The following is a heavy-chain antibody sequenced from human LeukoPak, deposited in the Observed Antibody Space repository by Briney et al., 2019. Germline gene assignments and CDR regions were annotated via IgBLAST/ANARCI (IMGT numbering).Heavy chain of an antibody. V-gene: IGHV4-59*12. CDR1: GASMSNYY. Sequence: PSETLSLTCNVSGASMSNYYWVWIRQPPGKGLEWIGSIYHSGTTYSGSTNYNPSLKSRVTMSVDTSKNQFSLKLSSVTAADTAVYYCAACCGGDCYQVRAFDIWGQGTMVTVSS. CDR3: AACCGGDCYQVRAFDI. J-gene: IGHJ3*02. CDR2: IYHSGTTYSGST. D-gene: IGHD2-21*02.